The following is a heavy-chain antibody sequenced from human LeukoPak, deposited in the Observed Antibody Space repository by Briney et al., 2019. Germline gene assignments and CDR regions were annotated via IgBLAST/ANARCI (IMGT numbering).Heavy chain of an antibody. D-gene: IGHD2-2*02. V-gene: IGHV3-23*01. CDR1: GFTFSSYA. J-gene: IGHJ6*02. Sequence: PGGSLRLSCAASGFTFSSYAMSWVRQAPGKGLEWVSAISGSGGSTYYADSVKGRFTISRDNSKNTLYLQMNSLRAEDTAVYYCANGRGIAVPRPQGLIPYYYYGMDVWGQGATVTVSS. CDR2: ISGSGGST. CDR3: ANGRGIAVPRPQGLIPYYYYGMDV.